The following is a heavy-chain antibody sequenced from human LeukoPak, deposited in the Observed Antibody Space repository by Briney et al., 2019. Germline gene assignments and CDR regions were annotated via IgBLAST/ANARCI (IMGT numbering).Heavy chain of an antibody. CDR1: GGSISSYY. CDR3: ASEGYCNGGSCYQD. V-gene: IGHV4-59*12. CDR2: IYYSGST. D-gene: IGHD2-15*01. Sequence: SETLSLTCTVSGGSISSYYWSWIRQPPGKGLEWIGYIYYSGSTNYNPSLKSRVTMSVDTSKNQFSLRLSSVTAADTAVYYCASEGYCNGGSCYQDWGQGTLVTVSS. J-gene: IGHJ4*02.